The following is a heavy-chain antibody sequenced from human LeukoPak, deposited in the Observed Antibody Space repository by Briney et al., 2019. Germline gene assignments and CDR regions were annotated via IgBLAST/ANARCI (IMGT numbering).Heavy chain of an antibody. D-gene: IGHD2-15*01. Sequence: GGSLRPSCAASGFTFSSYSMNWVRQAPGKGLEWVSSISSSSSYIYYADSVKGRFTISRDNAKNSLYLQMNSLRAEDTAVYYCARGGSLLPFDYWGQGTPVTVSS. CDR1: GFTFSSYS. V-gene: IGHV3-21*01. J-gene: IGHJ4*02. CDR2: ISSSSSYI. CDR3: ARGGSLLPFDY.